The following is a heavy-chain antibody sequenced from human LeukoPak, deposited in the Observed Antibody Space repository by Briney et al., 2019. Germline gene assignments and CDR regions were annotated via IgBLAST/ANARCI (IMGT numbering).Heavy chain of an antibody. CDR3: ARQTGSGLFTLP. Sequence: SETLSLTCTVSGVSISSSNSYRGWIRQPPGKGLEWIGSVYYTGNTYYNAALKSRVTIVIDTSKNQISLRLTSVTATDTAMYYCARQTGSGLFTLPGGQGTLVTVSS. J-gene: IGHJ4*02. CDR1: GVSISSSNSY. CDR2: VYYTGNT. D-gene: IGHD3/OR15-3a*01. V-gene: IGHV4-39*01.